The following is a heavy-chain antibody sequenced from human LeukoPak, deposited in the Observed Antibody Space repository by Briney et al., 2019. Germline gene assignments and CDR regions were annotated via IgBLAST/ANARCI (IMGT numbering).Heavy chain of an antibody. CDR2: ISAYNGNT. V-gene: IGHV1-18*01. CDR3: ARARYSSSWYIPYYGMDV. D-gene: IGHD6-13*01. J-gene: IGHJ6*02. Sequence: VASVKVSCKASGYTFTSYGISWVRQAPGQGLEWMGWISAYNGNTNYAQKLQGRVTMTTDTSTSTAYMEVRSLRSDDTAVYYCARARYSSSWYIPYYGMDVWGQGTTVTVSS. CDR1: GYTFTSYG.